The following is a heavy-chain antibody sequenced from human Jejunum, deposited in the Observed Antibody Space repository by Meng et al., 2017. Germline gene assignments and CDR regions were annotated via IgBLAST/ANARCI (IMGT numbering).Heavy chain of an antibody. J-gene: IGHJ4*02. CDR1: GWSFSGYY. CDR3: RLAYCDSDCGDY. D-gene: IGHD2-21*02. CDR2: IDDSGTT. Sequence: VQLQQWGAGLLKPSETLSLTCAVHGWSFSGYYWSWIRQPPGKGLEWIGGIDDSGTTDYNPSLKSRVTMSVTTSKKQFSLKLSSVTAADTALYYCRLAYCDSDCGDYWGQGILVTVFS. V-gene: IGHV4-34*01.